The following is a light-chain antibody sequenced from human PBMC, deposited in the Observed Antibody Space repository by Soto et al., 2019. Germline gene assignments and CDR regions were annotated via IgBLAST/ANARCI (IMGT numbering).Light chain of an antibody. J-gene: IGKJ1*01. CDR1: QSLSGN. V-gene: IGKV3-15*01. CDR2: DAS. Sequence: IVMTQSPATLSLSPGERASLSCRASQSLSGNLAWYQQKPGQAPRLLIYDASSMATGIPARLSGIGSGTEFTLSISSLQSQDLAVYYCQQYQNVPWTFGQGTKVEI. CDR3: QQYQNVPWT.